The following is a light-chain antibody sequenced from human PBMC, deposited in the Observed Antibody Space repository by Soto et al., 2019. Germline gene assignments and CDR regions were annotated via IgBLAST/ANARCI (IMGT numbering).Light chain of an antibody. V-gene: IGLV1-47*01. Sequence: QSVLTQPPSASGTPGQRVTISCSGSSSNIGSNYVYWYRQLPGTAPNVLIYRNDERPSGVPDRFSGSKSGSSASLAISGLRAEDEADYYCSAWDDSLSGPVFGRGPKVTVL. CDR2: RND. CDR3: SAWDDSLSGPV. J-gene: IGLJ3*02. CDR1: SSNIGSNY.